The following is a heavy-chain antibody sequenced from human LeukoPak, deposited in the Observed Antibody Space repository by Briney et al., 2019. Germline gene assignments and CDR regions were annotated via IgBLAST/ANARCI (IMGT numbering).Heavy chain of an antibody. J-gene: IGHJ4*02. V-gene: IGHV3-21*01. D-gene: IGHD1-26*01. CDR2: ISSLSNYI. CDR1: GFIFSDYS. CDR3: ARDGGYSGIYLCDY. Sequence: GGSLRLSCAASGFIFSDYSMNWVRQVPGKGLEWVSSISSLSNYIYYADSVKGRFTISRDNAKNSLYLQMDSLRAGDTAVYYCARDGGYSGIYLCDYWGQGTPVTVSS.